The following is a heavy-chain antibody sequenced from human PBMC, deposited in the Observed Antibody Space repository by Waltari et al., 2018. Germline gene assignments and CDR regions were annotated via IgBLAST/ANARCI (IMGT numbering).Heavy chain of an antibody. CDR2: ISSTSSYI. J-gene: IGHJ3*02. Sequence: EVQLVESGGGLVKPGGSLSLAWAAAGFTFRSVNFNWVRQAPGKGLEWVSSISSTSSYIYYADSVKGRFTISRDNANNSLYLQMSSLRAEDTAVYYCARDCEGSSLHGAFDIWGQGTMVTVSS. D-gene: IGHD1-26*01. CDR3: ARDCEGSSLHGAFDI. V-gene: IGHV3-21*02. CDR1: GFTFRSVN.